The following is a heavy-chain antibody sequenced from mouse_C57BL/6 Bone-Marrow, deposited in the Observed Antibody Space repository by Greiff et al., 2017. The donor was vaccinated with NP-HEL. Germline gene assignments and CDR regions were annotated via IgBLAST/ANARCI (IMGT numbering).Heavy chain of an antibody. D-gene: IGHD2-3*01. J-gene: IGHJ3*01. Sequence: VQLQESGPELVKPGASVKLSCKASGYTFTSYDINWVKQRPGQGLEWIGWIYPRDGSTKYNEKFKGKATLTVDTSSSTAYMELHSLTSEDSAVYFCARLGDGYSIAYWGQGTLVTVSA. CDR2: IYPRDGST. V-gene: IGHV1-85*01. CDR1: GYTFTSYD. CDR3: ARLGDGYSIAY.